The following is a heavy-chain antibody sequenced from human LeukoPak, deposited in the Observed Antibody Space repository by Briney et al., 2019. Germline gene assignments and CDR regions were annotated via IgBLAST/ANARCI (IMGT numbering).Heavy chain of an antibody. V-gene: IGHV1-18*01. CDR2: ISAYNGNT. CDR1: GYTFTSYG. Sequence: GASVKVSCKASGYTFTSYGISWVRQAPGQGLEWMGWISAYNGNTNYAQKLQGRVTMTTDTSTSTAYMELRSLRSDDTAVYYCARGDLMYDSSGYYENDAFDIWGQGTMVTVSS. J-gene: IGHJ3*02. CDR3: ARGDLMYDSSGYYENDAFDI. D-gene: IGHD3-22*01.